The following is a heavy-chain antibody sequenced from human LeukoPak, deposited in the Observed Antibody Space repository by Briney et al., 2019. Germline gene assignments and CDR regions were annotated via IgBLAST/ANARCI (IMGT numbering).Heavy chain of an antibody. CDR3: ARASDIAAAGDFDY. D-gene: IGHD6-13*01. J-gene: IGHJ4*02. CDR1: GFTFSSYW. Sequence: GGSLRLSCAASGFTFSSYWMHWVREAPGKGLVWVSRINSDGSSTNYADSVKGRFTISRDNAKNTLYLQMNSLRAEDTAVYYCARASDIAAAGDFDYWGQGTLVTVSS. V-gene: IGHV3-74*01. CDR2: INSDGSST.